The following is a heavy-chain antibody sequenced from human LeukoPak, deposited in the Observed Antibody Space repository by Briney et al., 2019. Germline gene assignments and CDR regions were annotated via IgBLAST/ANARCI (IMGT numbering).Heavy chain of an antibody. CDR2: INPNSGGT. D-gene: IGHD6-19*01. CDR3: ARVSHGLEWLELFPAENWFDP. Sequence: GASVKVSCKASGYTFTGYHMHWVRQAPGQGLEWMGWINPNSGGTNYAQKFQGRVTMTRDTSISTAYMELSRLRSDDTAVYYCARVSHGLEWLELFPAENWFDPWGQGTLVTVSS. J-gene: IGHJ5*02. CDR1: GYTFTGYH. V-gene: IGHV1-2*02.